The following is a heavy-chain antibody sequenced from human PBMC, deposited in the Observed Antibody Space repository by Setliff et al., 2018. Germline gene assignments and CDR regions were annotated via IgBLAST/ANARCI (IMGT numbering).Heavy chain of an antibody. CDR1: GGSISSSSHY. V-gene: IGHV4-39*01. CDR3: RVWVDMIEVDS. CDR2: IYYTGST. J-gene: IGHJ4*02. D-gene: IGHD3-22*01. Sequence: SETLSLTCTVSGGSISSSSHYLGWIRQPPGKGLEWIGSIYYTGSTYYNPSLKSRLTMSVDTSKNQFSLKLTSVTAADTAVYYCRVWVDMIEVDSWAQGTLVTV.